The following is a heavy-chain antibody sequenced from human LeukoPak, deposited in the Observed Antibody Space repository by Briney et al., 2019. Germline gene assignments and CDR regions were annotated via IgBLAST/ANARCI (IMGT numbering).Heavy chain of an antibody. CDR3: ARDPGPYCTTTTCYVDY. CDR1: GASISSYY. J-gene: IGHJ4*02. CDR2: IYYSGST. Sequence: PSETLSLTCTVSGASISSYYWSWIRQPPGKGLEWIGYIYYSGSTNYNPSLTSRVTISLDTSKNQFSLKLSSVTAADTAVYYCARDPGPYCTTTTCYVDYWGQGTLVTVSS. V-gene: IGHV4-59*01. D-gene: IGHD2-2*01.